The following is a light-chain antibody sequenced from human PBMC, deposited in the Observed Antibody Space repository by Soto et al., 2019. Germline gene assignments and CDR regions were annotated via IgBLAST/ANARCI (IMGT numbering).Light chain of an antibody. Sequence: QSALTQPRSVSGSPGESGTISCTGTSGDVGGYNYVSWYQQHPGKAPKLMIYDVSKRPSGVPDRFSGSKSGNTASLTISGLQAEDEADYYCCSYAGSYTYVFGTGTKVTVL. V-gene: IGLV2-11*01. CDR3: CSYAGSYTYV. CDR1: SGDVGGYNY. CDR2: DVS. J-gene: IGLJ1*01.